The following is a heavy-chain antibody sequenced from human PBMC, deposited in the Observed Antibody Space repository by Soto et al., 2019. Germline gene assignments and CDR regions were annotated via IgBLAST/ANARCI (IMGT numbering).Heavy chain of an antibody. J-gene: IGHJ6*03. V-gene: IGHV4-4*02. CDR1: SGSISSSNW. CDR2: IYHSGST. CDR3: ARGQDCSSTSCYPLDYYYYYMDV. D-gene: IGHD2-2*01. Sequence: PSETLSLTCAVSSGSISSSNWWSWVRQPPGKGLEWIGEIYHSGSTNYNPSLKSRVTISVDKSKNQFSLKLSSVTAADTAVYYCARGQDCSSTSCYPLDYYYYYMDVWGKGTTVTVSS.